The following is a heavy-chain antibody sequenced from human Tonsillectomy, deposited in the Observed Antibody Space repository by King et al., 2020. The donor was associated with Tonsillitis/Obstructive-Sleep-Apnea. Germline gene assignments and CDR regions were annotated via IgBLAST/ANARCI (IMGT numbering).Heavy chain of an antibody. V-gene: IGHV3-49*04. CDR2: IRSKAYAGTT. Sequence: VQLVESGGGLVQPGRSLRLSCTGSGFTFGEYAMSWVRQAPGKGLEWVGFIRSKAYAGTTDSAASVKGRFTISRDDSKSIAYLQMNSLKTEDTAVYYCTRGCSSQGKGVPFAYWGQGTLVTVSS. J-gene: IGHJ4*02. CDR3: TRGCSSQGKGVPFAY. D-gene: IGHD6-6*01. CDR1: GFTFGEYA.